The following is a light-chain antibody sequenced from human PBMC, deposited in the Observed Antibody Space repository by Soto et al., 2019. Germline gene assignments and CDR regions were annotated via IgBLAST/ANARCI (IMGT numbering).Light chain of an antibody. CDR3: QQRHMWPIT. J-gene: IGKJ5*01. CDR2: DAY. CDR1: QSFRGL. Sequence: VWPQSPVTLSFSPGERATLSCRASQSFRGLLAWYQQKPGEAPRLLIYDAYNRATGIPPRFSGSGSGTDFTLTISSLEPEDSAIYYCQQRHMWPITFGQGTRLEIK. V-gene: IGKV3-11*01.